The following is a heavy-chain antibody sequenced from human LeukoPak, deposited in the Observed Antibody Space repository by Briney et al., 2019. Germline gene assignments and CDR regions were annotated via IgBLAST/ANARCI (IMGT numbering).Heavy chain of an antibody. D-gene: IGHD3-10*01. Sequence: SETLSLTCTVSGGSISSYYWSWIRQPPGKGLEWIGYIYYSGSTNHNPSLKSRVTISVDTSKNQFSLKLSSVTAADTAVYYCARLQRHYYGSGSYYFDYWGQGTLVTVSS. V-gene: IGHV4-59*08. CDR2: IYYSGST. J-gene: IGHJ4*02. CDR3: ARLQRHYYGSGSYYFDY. CDR1: GGSISSYY.